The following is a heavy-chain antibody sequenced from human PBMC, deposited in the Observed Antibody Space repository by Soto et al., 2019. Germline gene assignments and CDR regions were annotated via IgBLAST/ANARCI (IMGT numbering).Heavy chain of an antibody. Sequence: QVQLQESGPGLVKPSQTLSLTCTVSGDSINTGGYYWGWIRHLPGEGLEWIGHIFYTGTAYYNPSLRSRVTVSIDTSANQFSLHMYSVTAADTAMYYCARRLDDTPETFFNWFDPWGQGILVTVSS. CDR2: IFYTGTA. CDR3: ARRLDDTPETFFNWFDP. J-gene: IGHJ5*02. V-gene: IGHV4-31*03. CDR1: GDSINTGGYY. D-gene: IGHD2-15*01.